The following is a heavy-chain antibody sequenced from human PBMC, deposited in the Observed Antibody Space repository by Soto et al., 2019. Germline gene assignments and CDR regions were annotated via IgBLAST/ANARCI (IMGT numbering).Heavy chain of an antibody. CDR3: AAGRDSSGYYHDY. CDR1: GFTFTSSA. V-gene: IGHV1-58*01. Sequence: SVKVSCKASGFTFTSSAVQWVRQARGQRLEWIGWIVVGSGNTNYAQKFQERVTITRDMSTSTAYMELSSLRSEDTAVYYCAAGRDSSGYYHDYWGQGTLVTVSS. CDR2: IVVGSGNT. D-gene: IGHD3-22*01. J-gene: IGHJ4*02.